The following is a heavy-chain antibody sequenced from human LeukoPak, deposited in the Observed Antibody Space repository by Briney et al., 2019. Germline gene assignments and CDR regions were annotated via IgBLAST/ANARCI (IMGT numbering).Heavy chain of an antibody. CDR1: GFTFSSYA. CDR3: AKEVGRGTYYYDSSGLYFDY. V-gene: IGHV3-23*01. J-gene: IGHJ4*02. CDR2: ISGSGGST. Sequence: GGSLRLSCAASGFTFSSYAMSWVRQAPGKGLEWVSAISGSGGSTYYADSVKGRFTISRDNSKNTLYLQMNSLRAEDTAVYYCAKEVGRGTYYYDSSGLYFDYWGQGTLVTVSS. D-gene: IGHD3-22*01.